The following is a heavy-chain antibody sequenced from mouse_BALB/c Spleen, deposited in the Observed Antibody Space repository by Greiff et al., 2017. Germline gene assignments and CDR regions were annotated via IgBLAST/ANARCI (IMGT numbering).Heavy chain of an antibody. CDR2: IWSGGST. J-gene: IGHJ4*01. D-gene: IGHD2-4*01. Sequence: VKLQESGPGLVQPSQSLSITCTVSGFSLTSYGVHWVRQSPGKGLEWLGVIWSGGSTDYNAAFISRLSISKDNSKSQVFFKMNSLQADDTAIYYCASTMITTSPYYAMDYWGQGTSVTVSS. V-gene: IGHV2-4-1*01. CDR1: GFSLTSYG. CDR3: ASTMITTSPYYAMDY.